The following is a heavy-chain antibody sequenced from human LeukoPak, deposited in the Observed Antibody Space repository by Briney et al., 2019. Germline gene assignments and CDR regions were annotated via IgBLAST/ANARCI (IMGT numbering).Heavy chain of an antibody. V-gene: IGHV3-23*01. CDR1: GFTFSSYA. CDR3: AKDVKFSSTAKVFDY. J-gene: IGHJ4*02. D-gene: IGHD6-6*01. CDR2: ISGSGDIT. Sequence: GGSLRLSCAASGFTFSSYAISWVRQAPGKGLEWVSTISGSGDITYYADSVKGRFTVSRDHSKNTLYLQMNSLGVDDTAVYYCAKDVKFSSTAKVFDYWGQGTLVTVSS.